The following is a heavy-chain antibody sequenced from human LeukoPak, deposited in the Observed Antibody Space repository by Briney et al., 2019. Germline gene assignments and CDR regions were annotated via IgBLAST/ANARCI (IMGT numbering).Heavy chain of an antibody. CDR2: ISGNGGTS. D-gene: IGHD3-9*01. V-gene: IGHV3-23*01. CDR1: GFTFSNYA. Sequence: GGSLRLSCAASGFTFSNYAMSWVRQDPGKGLEWVSTISGNGGTSFYADSVKGRFTISRDNSRDTLYLHMDSLRAEDTAVYYCARDLTGEYYFDYWGQGTLVTVSS. J-gene: IGHJ4*02. CDR3: ARDLTGEYYFDY.